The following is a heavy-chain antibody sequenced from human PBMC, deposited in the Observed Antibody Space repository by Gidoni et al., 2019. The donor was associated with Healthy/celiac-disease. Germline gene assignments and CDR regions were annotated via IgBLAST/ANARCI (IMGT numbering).Heavy chain of an antibody. Sequence: QVQLQESGPGLVKPSETLSLTCTVSGYSISSGYYWGWIRQPPGKGLEWIGSIYHSGSTYYNPSLKSRVTISVDTSKNQFSLKLSSVTAADTAVYYCARDWNRDSSSSETFDYWGQGTLVTVSS. J-gene: IGHJ4*02. CDR3: ARDWNRDSSSSETFDY. D-gene: IGHD6-6*01. CDR2: IYHSGST. V-gene: IGHV4-38-2*02. CDR1: GYSISSGYY.